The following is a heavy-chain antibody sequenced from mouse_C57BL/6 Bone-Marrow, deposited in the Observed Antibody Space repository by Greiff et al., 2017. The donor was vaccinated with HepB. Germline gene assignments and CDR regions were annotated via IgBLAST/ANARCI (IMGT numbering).Heavy chain of an antibody. CDR1: GFTFSNYW. D-gene: IGHD2-3*01. J-gene: IGHJ2*01. CDR2: IRLKSDNYAT. CDR3: TGGDGWDY. Sequence: EVQLQQSGGGLVQPGGSMKLSCVASGFTFSNYWMNWVRQSPEKGLEWVAQIRLKSDNYATHYAESVKGRFTISRDDSKSSVYLQMNNLRAEDTGIYYCTGGDGWDYWGQGTTLTVSS. V-gene: IGHV6-3*01.